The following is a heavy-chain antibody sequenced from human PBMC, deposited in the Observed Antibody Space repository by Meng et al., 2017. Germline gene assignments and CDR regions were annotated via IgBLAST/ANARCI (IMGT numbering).Heavy chain of an antibody. CDR2: MNPNSGNT. J-gene: IGHJ6*02. CDR1: GYTFTSYD. V-gene: IGHV1-8*01. Sequence: ASVKVSCKASGYTFTSYDINWVRQATGQGLEWMGWMNPNSGNTGYAQKFQGRVTMTRNTSISTAYMELSSLRSEDTAVYYCARDRPYYDYVWGSYRPRDPKDYYYYGMDVWGQGTTVTVSS. CDR3: ARDRPYYDYVWGSYRPRDPKDYYYYGMDV. D-gene: IGHD3-16*02.